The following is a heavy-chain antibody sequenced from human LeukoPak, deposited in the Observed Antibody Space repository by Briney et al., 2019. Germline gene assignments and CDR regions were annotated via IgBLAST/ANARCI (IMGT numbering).Heavy chain of an antibody. CDR2: IRMQVNSYTT. V-gene: IGHV3-72*01. CDR3: ARLPRATTVTTSF. D-gene: IGHD4-17*01. J-gene: IGHJ1*01. CDR1: GFTFGSYA. Sequence: GGSLRLSCAASGFTFGSYAMSWVRQTPGKGLEWVGRIRMQVNSYTTEYAASVKGRFTISRDDSKNSLYLQMNSLRTDDTAIYYCARLPRATTVTTSFWGQGTLVTVSS.